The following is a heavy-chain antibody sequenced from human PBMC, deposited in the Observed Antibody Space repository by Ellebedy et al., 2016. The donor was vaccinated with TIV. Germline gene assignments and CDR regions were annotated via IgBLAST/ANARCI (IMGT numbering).Heavy chain of an antibody. D-gene: IGHD6-13*01. J-gene: IGHJ4*02. V-gene: IGHV3-74*01. CDR3: ARVVTAAGRSGDGDY. Sequence: PGGSLRLSCAVSGFTFSSYWMHWVRQAPGKGLGWVSRINSDGSSTTYADSVKGRFTTSSDHAKNTLYLQMNSLRVDDTAVYYCARVVTAAGRSGDGDYWGQGTLVTVSS. CDR1: GFTFSSYW. CDR2: INSDGSST.